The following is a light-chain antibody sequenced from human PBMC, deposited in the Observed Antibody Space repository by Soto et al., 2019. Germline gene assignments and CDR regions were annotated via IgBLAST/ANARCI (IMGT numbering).Light chain of an antibody. Sequence: DIQMTQSPSSLSASVGDRVTITCRASQTINSNLNWYQQRPGKAPNLLIYASSRLQSGVPPRFSGSGSGTDFTLTISSLQPEDFATYYCQQTYTTPITFGQGTRLEIK. CDR3: QQTYTTPIT. J-gene: IGKJ5*01. CDR2: ASS. CDR1: QTINSN. V-gene: IGKV1-39*01.